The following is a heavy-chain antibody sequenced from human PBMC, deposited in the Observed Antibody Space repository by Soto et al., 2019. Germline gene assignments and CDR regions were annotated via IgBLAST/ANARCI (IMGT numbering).Heavy chain of an antibody. CDR3: ARVYVEQQLGGWFDP. CDR1: GGSISSYY. V-gene: IGHV4-59*01. CDR2: IYYSGST. J-gene: IGHJ5*02. Sequence: SETLSLTCTVSGGSISSYYWSWIRQPPGKGLEWIGYIYYSGSTNYNPSLTSRVTISVDTSKNQFSLKLSSVTAADTAVYYCARVYVEQQLGGWFDPWGQGILVTVSS. D-gene: IGHD6-13*01.